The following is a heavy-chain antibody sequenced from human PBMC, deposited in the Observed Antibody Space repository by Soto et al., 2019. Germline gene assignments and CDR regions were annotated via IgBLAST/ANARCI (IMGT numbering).Heavy chain of an antibody. J-gene: IGHJ6*03. CDR2: IYYSGST. D-gene: IGHD5-12*01. CDR3: ARVRRPGIVATTVPHYYYYYMDV. CDR1: GGSISSGGYY. V-gene: IGHV4-31*03. Sequence: SETLSLTCTVSGGSISSGGYYWSWIRQHPGKGLEWIGYIYYSGSTYYNPSLKSRVTISVDTSKNQFSLKLSSVTAADTAVYYCARVRRPGIVATTVPHYYYYYMDVWGKGTTVTVSS.